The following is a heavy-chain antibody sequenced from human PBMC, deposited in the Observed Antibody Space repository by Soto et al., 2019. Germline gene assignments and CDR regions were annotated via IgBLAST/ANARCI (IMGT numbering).Heavy chain of an antibody. J-gene: IGHJ4*02. Sequence: EVQLVESGGGLVKPGESLRLSCVASGFTFKNYNMNWVRQAPGKGLEWVPSIGGSDTFTYYADSVKGRFTISRDNAKSSLFLQMNSLRVEDTAVYFCVRDGSLLGMTRWGQGTLVTVSS. D-gene: IGHD3-10*01. CDR3: VRDGSLLGMTR. CDR2: IGGSDTFT. V-gene: IGHV3-21*02. CDR1: GFTFKNYN.